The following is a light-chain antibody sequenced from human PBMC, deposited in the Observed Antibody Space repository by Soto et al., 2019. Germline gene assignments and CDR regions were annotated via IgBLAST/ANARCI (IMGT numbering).Light chain of an antibody. Sequence: EIVMTQSPATLSVSPGERATLSCRASQSVSSNLAWYQQKPGQAPRLLIYGASIRATGIPARFSGSGSGTGFTLTISSLQSEDFAVYYCQQYNNWPPTWTFGQGTKVEIK. J-gene: IGKJ1*01. CDR3: QQYNNWPPTWT. CDR2: GAS. CDR1: QSVSSN. V-gene: IGKV3D-15*01.